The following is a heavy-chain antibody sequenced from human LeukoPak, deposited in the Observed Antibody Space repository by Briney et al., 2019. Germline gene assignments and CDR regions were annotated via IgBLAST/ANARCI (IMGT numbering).Heavy chain of an antibody. J-gene: IGHJ4*02. Sequence: GGSLTLFCAASGFPFSIYEMNWVRRAPGKGLEWVSFSGCGGDTYYADSVKGRFTICRDNSKNTLYLRMNSLRAEDTAVYYCARYLGSGWLIDYWGQGALVTVSS. V-gene: IGHV3-23*01. CDR2: SGCGGDT. CDR1: GFPFSIYE. D-gene: IGHD6-19*01. CDR3: ARYLGSGWLIDY.